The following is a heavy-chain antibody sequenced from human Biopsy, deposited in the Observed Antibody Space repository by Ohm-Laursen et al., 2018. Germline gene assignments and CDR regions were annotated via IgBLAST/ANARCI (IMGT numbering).Heavy chain of an antibody. D-gene: IGHD5-24*01. Sequence: GTLSLTWAVYGESFNGYYWSWIRQTPGKGLEWIGEINHSGRTNYNPSLKSRVTISVDTSKNQFSLKVRSVTAADTAVYYCARVMATIGYYYAMDVWGQGTTVTVSS. CDR1: GESFNGYY. V-gene: IGHV4-34*01. J-gene: IGHJ6*02. CDR2: INHSGRT. CDR3: ARVMATIGYYYAMDV.